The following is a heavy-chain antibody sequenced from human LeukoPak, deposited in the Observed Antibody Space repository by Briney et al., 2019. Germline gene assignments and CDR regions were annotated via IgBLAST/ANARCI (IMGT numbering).Heavy chain of an antibody. CDR1: GGSISSGSYY. CDR3: ARNPRTNYAKGGTFDY. V-gene: IGHV4-61*02. J-gene: IGHJ4*02. D-gene: IGHD2-2*01. Sequence: SQTTSLTCTVSGGSISSGSYYCSWIRQPAGKVLEWIGRIYTSGSTNYNPSLKSRVTISVDTSKNQFSLKLSSVTAADTAVYYCARNPRTNYAKGGTFDYWGQGTLVTVSS. CDR2: IYTSGST.